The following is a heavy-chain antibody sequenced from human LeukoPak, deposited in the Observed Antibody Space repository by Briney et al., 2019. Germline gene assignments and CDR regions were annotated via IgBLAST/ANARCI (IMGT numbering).Heavy chain of an antibody. CDR2: IDYSGNT. D-gene: IGHD2-15*01. Sequence: SETLSLTCTVSGGSISSSGYCWGWIRQPPGKGLEWIGSIDYSGNTNYNPSLKSRVTISVDMSKNQFSLKLISVTAADTAVYYCARRRWRDDELVGYYWGQGTLVTVSS. CDR1: GGSISSSGYC. CDR3: ARRRWRDDELVGYY. J-gene: IGHJ4*02. V-gene: IGHV4-39*01.